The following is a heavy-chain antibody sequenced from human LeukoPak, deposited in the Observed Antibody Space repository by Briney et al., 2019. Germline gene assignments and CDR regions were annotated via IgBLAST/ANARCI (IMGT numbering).Heavy chain of an antibody. Sequence: HPGGSLRLSCAASGFTFSSYAMSWVRQAPGKGLEWVSAISGSGGSTYYADSVKGRFTISRDNSKNTLYLRMNSLRAEDTAVYYCAKDLGESVEVRGFDYWGQGTLVTVSS. CDR1: GFTFSSYA. V-gene: IGHV3-23*01. CDR2: ISGSGGST. CDR3: AKDLGESVEVRGFDY. J-gene: IGHJ4*02. D-gene: IGHD3-10*01.